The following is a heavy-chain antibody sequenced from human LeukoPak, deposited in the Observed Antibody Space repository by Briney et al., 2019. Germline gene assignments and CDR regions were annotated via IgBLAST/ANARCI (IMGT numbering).Heavy chain of an antibody. CDR1: GFTFSSYG. CDR3: ARGSYSYYYYMDV. D-gene: IGHD3-10*01. V-gene: IGHV3-30*03. Sequence: GRSLRLSCAASGFTFSSYGMHWVRQTPGKGLEWVAVISYDGSDKYYADSVKGRFTISRDNSKNTLYLQMNSLRAEDTTVYYCARGSYSYYYYMDVWGKGTTVTVSS. CDR2: ISYDGSDK. J-gene: IGHJ6*03.